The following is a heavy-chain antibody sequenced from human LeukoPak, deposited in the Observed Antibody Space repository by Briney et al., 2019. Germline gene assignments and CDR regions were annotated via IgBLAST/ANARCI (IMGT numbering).Heavy chain of an antibody. J-gene: IGHJ4*02. Sequence: PGGSLRLSCAASGFTFSSYWMSWVRQAPRKGLEWVANIKQDGSEKNFVDSVKGRFTISRDNAKNSLYLQMNSLRAEDTAVYYCASAIGIWSGLAYWGQGTLVTVSS. CDR3: ASAIGIWSGLAY. CDR2: IKQDGSEK. V-gene: IGHV3-7*01. D-gene: IGHD3-3*01. CDR1: GFTFSSYW.